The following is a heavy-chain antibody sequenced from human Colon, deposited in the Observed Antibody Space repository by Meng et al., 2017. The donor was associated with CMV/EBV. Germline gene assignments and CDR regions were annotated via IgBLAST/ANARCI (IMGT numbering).Heavy chain of an antibody. J-gene: IGHJ4*02. V-gene: IGHV3-20*04. Sequence: LACAASGFRCDDFAMSWVRQVPGKGLEWVAGIAWNGATTQYSESVKGRFTVSRDNAKNSLYLQMNTLRDEDTALYYCAKDYMSACDSWGRGTLVTVSS. CDR1: GFRCDDFA. D-gene: IGHD2-21*01. CDR3: AKDYMSACDS. CDR2: IAWNGATT.